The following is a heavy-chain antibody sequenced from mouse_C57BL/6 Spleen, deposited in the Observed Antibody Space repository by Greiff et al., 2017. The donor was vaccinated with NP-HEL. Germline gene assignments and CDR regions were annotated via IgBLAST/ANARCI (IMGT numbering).Heavy chain of an antibody. D-gene: IGHD3-1*01. V-gene: IGHV1-55*01. Sequence: VQGVESGAELVKPGASVKMSCKASGYTFTSYWITWVKQRPGQGLEWIGDIYPGSGSTNYNEKFKSKATLTVDTSSSTAYMQLSSLTSEDSAVYYCARKGLQAMDYWGQGTSVTVSS. CDR1: GYTFTSYW. J-gene: IGHJ4*01. CDR3: ARKGLQAMDY. CDR2: IYPGSGST.